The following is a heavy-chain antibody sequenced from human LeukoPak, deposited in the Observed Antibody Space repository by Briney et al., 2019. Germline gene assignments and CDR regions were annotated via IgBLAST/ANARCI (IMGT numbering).Heavy chain of an antibody. CDR2: IYYSGST. CDR3: AREKAGGYDSRRPFDI. J-gene: IGHJ3*02. Sequence: SETLSLTCTVSGGSISSGDYYWSWIRQPPGKGLEWIGYIYYSGSTYYNPSLKSRVTILVDTSKNQFSLKLSSVTAADTAVYYCAREKAGGYDSRRPFDIWGQGTMVTVSS. D-gene: IGHD3-22*01. CDR1: GGSISSGDYY. V-gene: IGHV4-30-4*01.